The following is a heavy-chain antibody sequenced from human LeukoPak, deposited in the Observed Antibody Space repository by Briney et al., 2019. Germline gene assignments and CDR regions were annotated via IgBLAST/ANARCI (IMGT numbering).Heavy chain of an antibody. D-gene: IGHD3-10*01. CDR2: ISLDGNKK. J-gene: IGHJ4*02. V-gene: IGHV3-30*01. CDR1: GFTFNTYA. Sequence: GGSLRLSCAASGFTFNTYAMHWLRQAPGKGLEWVALISLDGNKKYFAESVKRRFSISRDNPKNTLSLQMNSLSTEDSAVYFCARANLLWAQNGFDNWGQGTRVTVSS. CDR3: ARANLLWAQNGFDN.